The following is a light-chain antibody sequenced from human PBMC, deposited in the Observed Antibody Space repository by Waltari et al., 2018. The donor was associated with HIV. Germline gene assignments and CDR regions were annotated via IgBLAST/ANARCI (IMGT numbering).Light chain of an antibody. V-gene: IGKV3-20*01. CDR1: QSVSSHY. CDR2: GAS. J-gene: IGKJ2*01. CDR3: QQYGSSPYT. Sequence: EIVLTPSPDTLSLSPGERAGLSCRASQSVSSHYLAWYQQKPGQAPRLLIYGASSRATGIPDSFSCSGSGTDFTLTISRLEPEDFAVYYCQQYGSSPYTFGQGTKLEIK.